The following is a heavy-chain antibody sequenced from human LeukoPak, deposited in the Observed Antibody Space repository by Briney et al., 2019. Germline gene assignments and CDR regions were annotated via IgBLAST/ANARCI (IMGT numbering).Heavy chain of an antibody. CDR1: GFTFSSYG. Sequence: PGRSLRLSCAASGFTFSSYGMHWVRQAPGKGLEWVAVISYDGSNKYYADSVKGRFTISRDNSKNTLYLQINSLRAEDTAVYYCAKDEEEGYRYGYESYYYGMDVWGKGTTVTVSS. CDR2: ISYDGSNK. V-gene: IGHV3-30*18. D-gene: IGHD5-18*01. CDR3: AKDEEEGYRYGYESYYYGMDV. J-gene: IGHJ6*04.